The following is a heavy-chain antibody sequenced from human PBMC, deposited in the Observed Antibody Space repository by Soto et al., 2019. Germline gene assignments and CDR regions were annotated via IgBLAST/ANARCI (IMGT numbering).Heavy chain of an antibody. V-gene: IGHV1-69*12. CDR3: AKGAVAGTPTSYYYYGMDV. D-gene: IGHD6-19*01. Sequence: QVQLLQSGAEVKKPGSSVRVSCEASGGTFRTYAISWVRQAPGQGLEWMGDIIPIFGTGNYAQKFQGRVTITADESTTTVYMDLRSLRSEDTAVYYCAKGAVAGTPTSYYYYGMDVWGQGTTVTVSS. CDR2: IIPIFGTG. J-gene: IGHJ6*02. CDR1: GGTFRTYA.